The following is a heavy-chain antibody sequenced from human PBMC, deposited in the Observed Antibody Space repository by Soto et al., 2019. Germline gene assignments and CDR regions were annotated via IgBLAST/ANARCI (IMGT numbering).Heavy chain of an antibody. CDR3: ARGPMPVGAITS. J-gene: IGHJ5*02. D-gene: IGHD1-26*01. Sequence: EVQLVESGGGLVQPGGSLRLSCAASGFNFNTHSMNWVRQTPGKGLEWISYISSGSSTIYYADSVKGRFTISRHNAKNSVYLHMNSLRAEDTAVYYCARGPMPVGAITSWGQGTLVPVSS. V-gene: IGHV3-48*01. CDR2: ISSGSSTI. CDR1: GFNFNTHS.